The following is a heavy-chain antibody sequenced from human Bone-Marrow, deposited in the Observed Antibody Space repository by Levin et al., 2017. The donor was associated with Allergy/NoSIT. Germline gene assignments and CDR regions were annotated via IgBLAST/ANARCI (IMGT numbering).Heavy chain of an antibody. V-gene: IGHV4-31*03. CDR3: ARIPDTTSEFNY. D-gene: IGHD5-18*01. Sequence: PSETLSLTCTVSGGSIRSGGYYWSWIRQHPGKGLEWIGYIYDSGSTSYNPSLESRVAISVDTSKNQFYLKLTSMTAADTAVYYCARIPDTTSEFNYWGQGTLVTVSS. CDR2: IYDSGST. J-gene: IGHJ4*02. CDR1: GGSIRSGGYY.